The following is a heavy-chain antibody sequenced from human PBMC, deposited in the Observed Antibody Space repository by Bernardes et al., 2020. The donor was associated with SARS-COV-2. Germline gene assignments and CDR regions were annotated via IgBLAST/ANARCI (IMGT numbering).Heavy chain of an antibody. CDR3: ASGATAPAGNFYGMDV. V-gene: IGHV4-34*01. CDR1: GGSLSGYY. J-gene: IGHJ6*02. CDR2: IHHSGST. Sequence: SETLSLTRTVYGGSLSGYYWGWIRQPPGKGLEWIGEIHHSGSTIYNPSLKSRVTISLDTSKNQFSLKLSSVTAADTAVYYCASGATAPAGNFYGMDVWGQGTTVTVSS. D-gene: IGHD6-13*01.